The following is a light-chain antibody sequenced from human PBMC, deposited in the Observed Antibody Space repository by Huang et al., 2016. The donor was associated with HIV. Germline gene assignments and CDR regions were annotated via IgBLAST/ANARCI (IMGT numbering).Light chain of an antibody. V-gene: IGKV1-NL1*01. Sequence: DIQMTQSPSSLSASVGDKVTITCRASQGISNSLAWYLQKPGQAPKLLLYAASTLHHGVPSRFSGSGSGTDYTLTISSLQPEDFATYYCQQYYSSLYTFGQGTKLEIK. CDR3: QQYYSSLYT. J-gene: IGKJ2*01. CDR1: QGISNS. CDR2: AAS.